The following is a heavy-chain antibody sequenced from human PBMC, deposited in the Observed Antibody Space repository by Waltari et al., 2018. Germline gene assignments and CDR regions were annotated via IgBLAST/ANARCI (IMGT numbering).Heavy chain of an antibody. J-gene: IGHJ3*01. V-gene: IGHV3-49*04. Sequence: EVQLVESGGGLVQPGRSLRLSCTASGFNFGDYAMSWVRQAQGKGLEGVAFMRSKLYGGATEYAASVEGRFTISREDSKSVAYLQMSSLKTEDTGVYFCKITMIAVDAFDVWGQGTMVTVSS. D-gene: IGHD3-22*01. CDR2: MRSKLYGGAT. CDR3: KITMIAVDAFDV. CDR1: GFNFGDYA.